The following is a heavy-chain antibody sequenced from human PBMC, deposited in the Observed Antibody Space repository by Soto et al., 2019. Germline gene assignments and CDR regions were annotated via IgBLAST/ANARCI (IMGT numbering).Heavy chain of an antibody. CDR3: ARDRMVVGGVGASPGLQH. V-gene: IGHV3-30-3*01. Sequence: QVQLVESGGGVVQPGRSLRLSCAASGFTFSSYAMHWVRQAPGKGLEWVAVISYDGSNKYYADSVKGRFTISRDNSKNTLCLQMHSLRGEDTAVYYCARDRMVVGGVGASPGLQHWGQGTLVTVSS. CDR2: ISYDGSNK. J-gene: IGHJ1*01. CDR1: GFTFSSYA. D-gene: IGHD1-26*01.